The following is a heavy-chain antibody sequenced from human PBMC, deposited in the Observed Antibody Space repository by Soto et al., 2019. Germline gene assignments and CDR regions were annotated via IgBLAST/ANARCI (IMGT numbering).Heavy chain of an antibody. Sequence: PSETLSLTCTVSGGSISSGGYYWSWIRQHPGKGLEWIGYIYYSGSTYYNPSLKSRVTISVDTSKNQFSLKLSSVTAADTAVYYCARDGREYCSSTSCYPVSWFDPWGQGTLVTVSS. V-gene: IGHV4-31*03. D-gene: IGHD2-2*01. J-gene: IGHJ5*02. CDR2: IYYSGST. CDR1: GGSISSGGYY. CDR3: ARDGREYCSSTSCYPVSWFDP.